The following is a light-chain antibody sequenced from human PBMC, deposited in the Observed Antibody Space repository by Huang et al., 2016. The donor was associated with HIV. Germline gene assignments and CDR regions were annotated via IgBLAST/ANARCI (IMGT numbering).Light chain of an antibody. CDR2: NTS. CDR3: QQYPGYT. Sequence: EIQMTQSPSTLSASVGDRVTITCRASQSISDWLDWYQQKPGKAPKVLIYNTSILQSGVPSMFSGRGFGTEFTRTITNLQPDDFATYFCQQYPGYTFGQGTKLDVK. CDR1: QSISDW. V-gene: IGKV1-5*03. J-gene: IGKJ2*01.